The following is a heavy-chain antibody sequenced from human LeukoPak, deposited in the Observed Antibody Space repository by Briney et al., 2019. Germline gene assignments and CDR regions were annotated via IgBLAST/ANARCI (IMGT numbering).Heavy chain of an antibody. D-gene: IGHD1/OR15-1a*01. Sequence: SETLSLTCTVSGGSISSYYWSWIRQPPGKGLEWIGYIYYSGSTNYNPSLKSRVTISVDTSKNQFSLKLSSVTAADTAVYYCARGNWNTPPFDYWGQGTLVTVSS. J-gene: IGHJ4*02. V-gene: IGHV4-59*01. CDR2: IYYSGST. CDR3: ARGNWNTPPFDY. CDR1: GGSISSYY.